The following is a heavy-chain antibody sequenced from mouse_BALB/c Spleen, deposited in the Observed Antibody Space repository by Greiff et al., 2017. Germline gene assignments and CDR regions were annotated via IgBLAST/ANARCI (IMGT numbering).Heavy chain of an antibody. D-gene: IGHD1-1*01. CDR3: ARSGLRHYFDY. CDR1: GYSFTGYF. Sequence: EVQLQQSGPELVKPGASVKISCKASGYSFTGYFMNWVMQSHGKSLEWIGRINPYNGDTFYNQKFKGKATLTVDKSSSTAHMELRSLASEDSAVYYCARSGLRHYFDYWGQGTTLTVSS. J-gene: IGHJ2*01. V-gene: IGHV1-20*02. CDR2: INPYNGDT.